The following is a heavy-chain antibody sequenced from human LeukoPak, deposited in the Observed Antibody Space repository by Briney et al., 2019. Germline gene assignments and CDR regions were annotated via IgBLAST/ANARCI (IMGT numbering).Heavy chain of an antibody. V-gene: IGHV5-51*01. CDR1: GYSFTSYW. J-gene: IGHJ4*02. CDR2: IYPGDSDT. CDR3: ARRKQYFDFDY. D-gene: IGHD3-9*01. Sequence: GESLKISCQGSGYSFTSYWIGWVRQMPGKGLEWMGIIYPGDSDTTYSPSFQGQVTISADKSISTAYLQWSSLKASDTAMYYCARRKQYFDFDYWGQGTLVTVSS.